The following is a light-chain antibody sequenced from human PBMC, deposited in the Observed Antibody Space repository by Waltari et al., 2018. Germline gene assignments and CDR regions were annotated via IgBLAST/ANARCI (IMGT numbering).Light chain of an antibody. Sequence: IVLTQSPGTLSLSPGERATLSCRASQTITSLAWYQQTPGQAPRRLIYATSTRATGIPPRFTGSGSGTDFTLTINGLEPDDSAVYYCQQRSGWPLTFGGGTKVEIK. CDR3: QQRSGWPLT. CDR2: ATS. CDR1: QTITS. J-gene: IGKJ4*01. V-gene: IGKV3-11*01.